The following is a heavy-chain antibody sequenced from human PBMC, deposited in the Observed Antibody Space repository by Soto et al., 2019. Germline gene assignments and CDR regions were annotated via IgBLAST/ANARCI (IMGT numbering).Heavy chain of an antibody. V-gene: IGHV3-23*01. CDR2: ISGSGGST. J-gene: IGHJ6*02. D-gene: IGHD2-15*01. CDR1: GFTFSSYA. CDR3: AKDRGCSGGSCYLPTYYYYYYGMDV. Sequence: EVQLLESGGGLVQPGGSLRLSCAASGFTFSSYAMSWVRQAPGKGLEWVSAISGSGGSTYYADSVKGRFTNSRDNSKNPLYLQMNSLRAEDTAVYYCAKDRGCSGGSCYLPTYYYYYYGMDVWGQGTTVTVSS.